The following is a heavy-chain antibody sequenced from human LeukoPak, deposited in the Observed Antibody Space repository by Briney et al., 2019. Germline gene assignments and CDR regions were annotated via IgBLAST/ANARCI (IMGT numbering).Heavy chain of an antibody. Sequence: GASVKVSCKASGYTFTSYYMHWVRQAPGQGLEWMGIINPSRGSTSYAQKFQGRVTMTRDTSTSTVYMELSSLRSEDTAVYYCARDFESMPGIAVSGTGGVVRDYWGQGTLVTVSS. CDR1: GYTFTSYY. V-gene: IGHV1-46*01. J-gene: IGHJ4*02. CDR3: ARDFESMPGIAVSGTGGVVRDY. CDR2: INPSRGST. D-gene: IGHD6-19*01.